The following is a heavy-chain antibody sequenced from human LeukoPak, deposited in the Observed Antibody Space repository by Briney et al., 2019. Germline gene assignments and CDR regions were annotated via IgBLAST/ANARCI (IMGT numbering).Heavy chain of an antibody. Sequence: PGGSLRLSCAASGFTFSSYVMNWVRQAPGKGLEWVSSISDNGVTRYYADSVKGRFTISRDNSDNTVYLQMNSLRAEDTAIYYCAKAPAPYYYYYGMDLWGQGTAVTVSS. CDR1: GFTFSSYV. V-gene: IGHV3-23*01. CDR2: ISDNGVTR. CDR3: AKAPAPYYYYYGMDL. J-gene: IGHJ6*02.